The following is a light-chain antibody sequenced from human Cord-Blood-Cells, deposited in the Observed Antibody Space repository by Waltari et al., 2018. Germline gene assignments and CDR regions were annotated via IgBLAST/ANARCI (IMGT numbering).Light chain of an antibody. Sequence: QSALTQPRSVSGSPGQSVTISCTGTSSDVGGYNYVSWYQQHPGKAPKLMIYDVSKRPSGVPDGCAGSKSGNTASLTISGLQAEDEAYYYCCSYAGSYTVVFGGGTKLTVL. J-gene: IGLJ2*01. V-gene: IGLV2-11*01. CDR3: CSYAGSYTVV. CDR2: DVS. CDR1: SSDVGGYNY.